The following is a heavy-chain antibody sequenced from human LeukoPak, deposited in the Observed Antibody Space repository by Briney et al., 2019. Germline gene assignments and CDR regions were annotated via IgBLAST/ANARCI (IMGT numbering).Heavy chain of an antibody. D-gene: IGHD3-22*01. Sequence: GGSLRLSCAASGFTFSSYAMSWVRQAPGKGLEWVSAISGSGGSTYYADSVKGRFTISRDNSKNTLSLQMNSLRAEDTAVYYCAKAGPTSGYYYRNYGMDVWGQGTTVTVSS. CDR1: GFTFSSYA. CDR3: AKAGPTSGYYYRNYGMDV. V-gene: IGHV3-23*01. CDR2: ISGSGGST. J-gene: IGHJ6*02.